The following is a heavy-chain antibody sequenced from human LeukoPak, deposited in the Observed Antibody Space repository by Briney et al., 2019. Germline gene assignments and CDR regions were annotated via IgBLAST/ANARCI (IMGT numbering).Heavy chain of an antibody. J-gene: IGHJ4*02. D-gene: IGHD2-15*01. Sequence: GGSLRLSCAASGFTFSSCGMHWVRQAPGKGLEWVAVISYDGSNKYYADSVKGRFTISRDNSKNTLYLQMNSLRAEDTAVYYCAKEAPKLSSGVDYWGQGTLVTVSS. CDR2: ISYDGSNK. CDR3: AKEAPKLSSGVDY. CDR1: GFTFSSCG. V-gene: IGHV3-30*18.